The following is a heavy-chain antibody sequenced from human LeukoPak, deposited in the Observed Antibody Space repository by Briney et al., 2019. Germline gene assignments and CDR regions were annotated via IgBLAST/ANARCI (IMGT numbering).Heavy chain of an antibody. CDR3: ARHNWGSTGFDY. D-gene: IGHD7-27*01. CDR1: GFTFSNAW. CDR2: IYTSGST. Sequence: GSLRLSCAASGFTFSNAWMNWVRQAPGKGLEWIGRIYTSGSTNYNPSLKSRVTISVDTSKNQFSLKLSSVTAADTAVYYCARHNWGSTGFDYWGQGTLVTVSS. J-gene: IGHJ4*02. V-gene: IGHV4-59*08.